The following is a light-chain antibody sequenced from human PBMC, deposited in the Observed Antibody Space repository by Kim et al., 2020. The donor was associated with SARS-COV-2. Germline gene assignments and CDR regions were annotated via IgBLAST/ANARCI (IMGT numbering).Light chain of an antibody. CDR2: GIS. CDR3: QQYDRSLLWT. Sequence: EIVLTQSPGTLSLSPGERATLSCRASQSVSTNSLAWYQQKPGQPPRLLIYGISRRAAGIPDRFSGSGSGTDFTLTISRLEPEDFAVYYCQQYDRSLLWTVGQGTKVDIK. V-gene: IGKV3-20*01. J-gene: IGKJ1*01. CDR1: QSVSTNS.